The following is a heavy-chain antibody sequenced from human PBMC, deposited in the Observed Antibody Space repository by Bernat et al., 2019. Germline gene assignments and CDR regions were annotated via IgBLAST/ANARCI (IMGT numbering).Heavy chain of an antibody. D-gene: IGHD5-18*01. J-gene: IGHJ6*02. CDR3: AREGDTGGVYYYYGMDV. CDR2: INSDGSST. Sequence: EVQLVESGGGLVQPGGSLRLSCAASGFTFSSYWMHWVRQAPGKGLVWVSRINSDGSSTSYADSVQGRFNISRDNAKNTLYLQMTGLRAEDTAVYYCAREGDTGGVYYYYGMDVWGQGTTVTVSS. CDR1: GFTFSSYW. V-gene: IGHV3-74*01.